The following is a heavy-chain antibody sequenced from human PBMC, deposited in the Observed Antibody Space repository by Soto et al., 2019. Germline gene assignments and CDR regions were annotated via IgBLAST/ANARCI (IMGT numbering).Heavy chain of an antibody. Sequence: SETLSLTCAVYGGSFSGYYWSWIRQPPGKGLEWIGEINHSGSTNYNPSLKSRVTISVDTSKNQFSLKLSSVTAADTAVYYCARPRIAALPNDAFDIWGQGTMVTVSS. D-gene: IGHD6-6*01. J-gene: IGHJ3*02. CDR3: ARPRIAALPNDAFDI. CDR2: INHSGST. CDR1: GGSFSGYY. V-gene: IGHV4-34*01.